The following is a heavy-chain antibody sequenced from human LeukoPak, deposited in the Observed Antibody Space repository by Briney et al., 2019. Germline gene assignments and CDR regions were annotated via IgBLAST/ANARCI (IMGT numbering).Heavy chain of an antibody. CDR3: AKGYGWEASYYYYMDV. V-gene: IGHV3-20*04. J-gene: IGHJ6*03. CDR2: INWNGGST. Sequence: GGSLRLSCAASGFTFDDYGMSWVRQAPGKGLEWVSGINWNGGSTGYADYVKGRFTISRDNAKNSLYLQMNSLRAEDTALYYCAKGYGWEASYYYYMDVWGKGTTVTISS. CDR1: GFTFDDYG. D-gene: IGHD1-26*01.